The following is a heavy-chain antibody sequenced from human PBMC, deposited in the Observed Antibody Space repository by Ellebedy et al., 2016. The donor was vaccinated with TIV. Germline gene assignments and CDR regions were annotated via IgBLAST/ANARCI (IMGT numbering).Heavy chain of an antibody. CDR3: ARNTVTQPFDY. V-gene: IGHV4-34*01. CDR1: GGSFSGYY. CDR2: INHSGST. Sequence: SETLSLXXAVYGGSFSGYYWSWIRQPPGKRLEWIGEINHSGSTNYNPSLKSRVTISVDTSKNQFSLKLSSVTAADTAVYYCARNTVTQPFDYWGQGTLVTVSS. J-gene: IGHJ4*02. D-gene: IGHD4-17*01.